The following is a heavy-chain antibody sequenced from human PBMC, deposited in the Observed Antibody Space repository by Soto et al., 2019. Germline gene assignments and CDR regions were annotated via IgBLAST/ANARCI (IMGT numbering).Heavy chain of an antibody. CDR3: TRSAYMDV. CDR1: GFTFSSYS. CDR2: ISSSSSTI. V-gene: IGHV3-48*01. Sequence: GGSLRLSCAASGFTFSSYSMNWVRQAPGKGLEWVSYISSSSSTIYYADSVKGRFTISRDNARSSLYLQMNSLRAEDTAVYYATRSAYMDVWGKGTTVTVSS. D-gene: IGHD2-2*01. J-gene: IGHJ6*03.